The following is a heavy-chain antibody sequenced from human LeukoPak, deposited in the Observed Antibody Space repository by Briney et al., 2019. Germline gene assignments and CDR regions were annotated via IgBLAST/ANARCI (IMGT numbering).Heavy chain of an antibody. CDR2: ISYDGSNK. D-gene: IGHD3-22*01. CDR3: AKSPYYYDSSGSDY. V-gene: IGHV3-30*04. J-gene: IGHJ4*02. Sequence: GGSLRLSCAASGFTFSSYAMHWVRQVPGKGLEWVALISYDGSNKYYADSVQGRFTLSRDNSKNTLYLQMNSLRAEDTAVYYCAKSPYYYDSSGSDYWGQGTLVTVSS. CDR1: GFTFSSYA.